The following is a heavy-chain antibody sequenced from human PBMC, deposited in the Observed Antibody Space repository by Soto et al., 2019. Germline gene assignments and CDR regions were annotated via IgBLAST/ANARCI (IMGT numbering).Heavy chain of an antibody. CDR3: ARDGVLGYGGLYYYGMDV. D-gene: IGHD5-12*01. Sequence: GASVKVSCKASGYTFTSYGISWVRQAPGQGLEWMGWISAYNGNTNYAQKFQGRVTITADESTSTAYMELSSLRSEDTAVYYCARDGVLGYGGLYYYGMDVWGQGTTVTVSS. CDR2: ISAYNGNT. J-gene: IGHJ6*02. V-gene: IGHV1-18*01. CDR1: GYTFTSYG.